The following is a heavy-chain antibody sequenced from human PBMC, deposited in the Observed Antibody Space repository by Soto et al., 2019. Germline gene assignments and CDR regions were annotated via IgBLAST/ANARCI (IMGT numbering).Heavy chain of an antibody. V-gene: IGHV4-59*01. Sequence: QERLQESGPGLVKPSETLSLTCSVSGGSINGYYWNWIRQPPGKGLEWLGNVYFSGSTHYNPSLEARLTISVDTSKKQISLKRSSVTAADTAVYYCARQEAVPGTPFDSWGQGTLVSVSS. CDR3: ARQEAVPGTPFDS. D-gene: IGHD6-19*01. J-gene: IGHJ4*02. CDR1: GGSINGYY. CDR2: VYFSGST.